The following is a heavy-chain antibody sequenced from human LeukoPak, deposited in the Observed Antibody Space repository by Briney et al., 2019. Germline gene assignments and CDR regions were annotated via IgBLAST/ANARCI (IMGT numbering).Heavy chain of an antibody. CDR1: DNSISSGYY. V-gene: IGHV4-38-2*02. CDR3: ARPYNWNDVDAFDI. J-gene: IGHJ3*02. D-gene: IGHD1-20*01. CDR2: IYHSGST. Sequence: PSETLSFSCTSGDNSISSGYYWGWIRQPPGKGLEWIGSIYHSGSTYYNPSLNSRTTVSEDTSKNHFSLKLSSVTAADAAVYYCARPYNWNDVDAFDIWRQGTMVTVST.